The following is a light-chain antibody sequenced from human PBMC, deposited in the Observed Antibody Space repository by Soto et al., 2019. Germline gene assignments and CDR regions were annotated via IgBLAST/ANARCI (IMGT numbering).Light chain of an antibody. Sequence: EIVLTQFPATLSLSPGERATLSCRASQSISNYLAWYQQKPGQAPRLLISDAYTRATGIPARFSGSGSGTDFTLTITSLEPEDFAVYYCQQRSSWPALTFGGGTKVEIK. J-gene: IGKJ4*01. CDR1: QSISNY. V-gene: IGKV3-11*01. CDR2: DAY. CDR3: QQRSSWPALT.